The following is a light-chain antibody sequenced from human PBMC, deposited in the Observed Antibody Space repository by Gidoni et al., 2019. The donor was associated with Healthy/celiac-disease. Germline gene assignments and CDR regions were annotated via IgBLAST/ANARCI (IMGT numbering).Light chain of an antibody. Sequence: EIVMTQSQATLSVSPGESATLSCRASQSVSSNLAWYQQKPGQAPRLLIYGASTRATGIPARCSGSGSGTEFTLTISSLQSEDFAVYYCQQYNNWPPYTFGQGTKLEIK. V-gene: IGKV3-15*01. CDR2: GAS. CDR3: QQYNNWPPYT. J-gene: IGKJ2*01. CDR1: QSVSSN.